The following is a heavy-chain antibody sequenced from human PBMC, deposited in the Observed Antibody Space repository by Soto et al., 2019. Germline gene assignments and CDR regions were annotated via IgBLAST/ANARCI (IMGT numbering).Heavy chain of an antibody. J-gene: IGHJ6*02. CDR2: ISSSGDVT. D-gene: IGHD3-3*01. Sequence: EVQLLESGGGFIQLGGSLRLSCAASGFTFNTYAMTWVRQAPGKRLEWVSIISSSGDVTYYVDSAKGRFTISRDNSRNTLNLQMNNLGAEDTAVYYCAKNADFWSWGIGGWGQGTTVTVSS. CDR1: GFTFNTYA. V-gene: IGHV3-23*01. CDR3: AKNADFWSWGIGG.